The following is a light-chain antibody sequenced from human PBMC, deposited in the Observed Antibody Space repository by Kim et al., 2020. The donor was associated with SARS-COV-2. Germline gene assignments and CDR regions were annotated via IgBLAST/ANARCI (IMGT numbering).Light chain of an antibody. CDR3: RQSYSTPRT. V-gene: IGKV1-39*01. CDR2: AAS. Sequence: DIQMTQSPSSLSASVGDRVTITCRASQSISSYLNWYQQKPGKAPKLLIYAASSLQTRVPSRFSGSGSGTNFTLTISNLQPEDFATYYGRQSYSTPRTFGQGTKVDIK. CDR1: QSISSY. J-gene: IGKJ1*01.